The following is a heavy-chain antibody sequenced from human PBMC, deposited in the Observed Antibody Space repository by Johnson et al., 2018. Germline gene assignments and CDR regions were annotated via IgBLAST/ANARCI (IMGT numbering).Heavy chain of an antibody. Sequence: QVQLVQSGAEVKKPGSSVRVSCTASGGTFSNYAISWVRQAPGQGLEWMGGIYPFFGTTNYAQRFQERVTITADESTSTAYMGLGSLRSEDTAVYYCASLTGLYGFDIWGQGTMVTVSS. CDR3: ASLTGLYGFDI. V-gene: IGHV1-69*12. CDR2: IYPFFGTT. J-gene: IGHJ3*02. D-gene: IGHD7-27*01. CDR1: GGTFSNYA.